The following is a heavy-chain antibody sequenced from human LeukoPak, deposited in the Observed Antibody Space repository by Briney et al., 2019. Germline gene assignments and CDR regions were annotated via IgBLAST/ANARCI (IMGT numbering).Heavy chain of an antibody. CDR2: MNPNSGNT. D-gene: IGHD1-26*01. CDR1: GYTFTSYD. CDR3: ARGGSGSYYFDY. J-gene: IGHJ4*02. Sequence: ASVKVSCRASGYTFTSYDINWVRQATGQGLEWMGWMNPNSGNTGYAQKFQGRVTMTRNASISTAYMELSSLRSEDTAVYYCARGGSGSYYFDYWGQGTLVTVSS. V-gene: IGHV1-8*01.